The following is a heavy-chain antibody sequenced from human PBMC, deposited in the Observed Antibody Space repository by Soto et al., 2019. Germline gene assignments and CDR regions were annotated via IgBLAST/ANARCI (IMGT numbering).Heavy chain of an antibody. D-gene: IGHD3-9*01. V-gene: IGHV4-34*01. CDR2: GNHSGST. CDR1: GGSCSGYY. CDR3: ARGDILTCLC. J-gene: IGHJ4*02. Sequence: QVQLQQWGAGLLKPSETLSLTCAVYGGSCSGYYWSLIRQPPAKGLEWIGEGNHSGSTNYNPSLKSRINISVDTSKHQSALKLSSVTAADTAVYYCARGDILTCLCWGQGTLVTVSS.